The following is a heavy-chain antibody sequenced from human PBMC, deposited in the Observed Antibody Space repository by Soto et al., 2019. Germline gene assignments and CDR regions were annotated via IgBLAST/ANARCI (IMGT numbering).Heavy chain of an antibody. CDR3: ARDWSSSLGGVDY. J-gene: IGHJ4*02. Sequence: QVQLEESGGGVVQPGRSLRLSCAASGFTFSSYAMHWVRQAPGKGLEWVAVISYDGSNKYYADSVKGRFTISRDNSKNTLYLQMNSLRAEDTAVYYCARDWSSSLGGVDYWGQGTLVTVSS. V-gene: IGHV3-30-3*01. D-gene: IGHD6-6*01. CDR1: GFTFSSYA. CDR2: ISYDGSNK.